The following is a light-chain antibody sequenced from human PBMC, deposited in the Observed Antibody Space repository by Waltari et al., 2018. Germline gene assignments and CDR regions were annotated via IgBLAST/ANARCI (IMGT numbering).Light chain of an antibody. Sequence: SCTGTSGDVGAHNYVSWYQQHPGKAPQLIIYDVSKRPSGVSNRISASKSGNTASLTISGLQAEDEAHYYCNSYTSSTNVVFGGGTKLTVL. J-gene: IGLJ2*01. CDR2: DVS. V-gene: IGLV2-14*03. CDR1: SGDVGAHNY. CDR3: NSYTSSTNVV.